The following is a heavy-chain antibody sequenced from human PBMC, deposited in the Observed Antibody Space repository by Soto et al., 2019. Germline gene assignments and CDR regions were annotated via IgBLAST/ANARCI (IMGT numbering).Heavy chain of an antibody. Sequence: EVQLVESGGGLVQPGGSQRLSCAASGFTFSSYWMSWVRQAPGKGLEWVANIKQDGSEKYYVDSVKGRFTISRDNAKNSLYLQMNSLRAEDTAVYYCARDITSRDYYDSSGFGDYWGQGTLVTVSS. D-gene: IGHD3-22*01. CDR3: ARDITSRDYYDSSGFGDY. CDR1: GFTFSSYW. CDR2: IKQDGSEK. V-gene: IGHV3-7*01. J-gene: IGHJ4*02.